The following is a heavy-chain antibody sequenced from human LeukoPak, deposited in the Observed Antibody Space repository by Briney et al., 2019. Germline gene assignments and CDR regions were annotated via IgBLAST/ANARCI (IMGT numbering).Heavy chain of an antibody. J-gene: IGHJ4*02. D-gene: IGHD3-16*01. CDR3: AKRITVRSFDY. V-gene: IGHV3-23*01. Sequence: GGSLRLSCAASGFTFSRYGMSWVRQAPGKGLEWVSAISGSGGSTYYADSVKGRFIISRDNSKNTLYLQMNSLRAEDTAVYYCAKRITVRSFDYWGQGTLVTVSS. CDR2: ISGSGGST. CDR1: GFTFSRYG.